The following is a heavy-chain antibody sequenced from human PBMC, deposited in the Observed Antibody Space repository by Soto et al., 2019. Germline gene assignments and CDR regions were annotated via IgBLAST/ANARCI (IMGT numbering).Heavy chain of an antibody. V-gene: IGHV1-2*02. D-gene: IGHD3-16*01. CDR3: ARGEHTKEGFGASYYYYGMDV. Sequence: ASVKVSCKASGYTFTGYYMHWVRQAPGQGLEWMGWINPNSGGTNYAQKFQGRVTMTRDTSISTAYMELSRLRSDDTAVYYCARGEHTKEGFGASYYYYGMDVWGQGTTVTVSS. J-gene: IGHJ6*02. CDR2: INPNSGGT. CDR1: GYTFTGYY.